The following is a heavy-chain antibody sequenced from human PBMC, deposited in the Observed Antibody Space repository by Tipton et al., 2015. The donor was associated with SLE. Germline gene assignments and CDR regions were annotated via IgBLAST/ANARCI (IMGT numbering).Heavy chain of an antibody. CDR2: IYYSENT. J-gene: IGHJ4*02. D-gene: IGHD2-8*01. V-gene: IGHV4-31*03. Sequence: TLSLTCTVSGDSIGSGGYFWNWIRQHPGKGLEWIGYIYYSENTYYNPSLKSRVTISVDTSKNHFSLNLSSVTAADTAVYYRTKDYYKWSRDYWGQGALVTVSS. CDR3: TKDYYKWSRDY. CDR1: GDSIGSGGYF.